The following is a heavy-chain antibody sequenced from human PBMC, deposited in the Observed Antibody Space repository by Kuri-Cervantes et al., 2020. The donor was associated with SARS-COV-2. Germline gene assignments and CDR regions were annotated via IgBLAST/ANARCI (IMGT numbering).Heavy chain of an antibody. CDR1: GYSFTSYW. D-gene: IGHD3-22*01. V-gene: IGHV5-10-1*01. CDR3: ARHGFYYDSSGRSDY. J-gene: IGHJ4*02. Sequence: KVSCKGSGYSFTSYWISWVRQMPGKGLEWMGRIGPSDSYTNYSPSFQGHVTISADKSISTAYLQWSSLKASDTAMYYCARHGFYYDSSGRSDYWGQGTLVTVSS. CDR2: IGPSDSYT.